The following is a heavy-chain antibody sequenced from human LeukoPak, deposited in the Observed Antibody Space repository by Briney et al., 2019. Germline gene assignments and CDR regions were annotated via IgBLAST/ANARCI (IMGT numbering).Heavy chain of an antibody. CDR1: GGSISSYY. CDR2: INHSGST. Sequence: PSETLSLTCTVSGGSISSYYWSWICQPPGKGLEWIGEINHSGSTNYNPSLKSRVTISVDTSKNQFSLKLSSVTAADTAVYYCARVGYYDSSGYYPRDYWGQGTLVTVSS. D-gene: IGHD3-22*01. J-gene: IGHJ4*02. CDR3: ARVGYYDSSGYYPRDY. V-gene: IGHV4-34*01.